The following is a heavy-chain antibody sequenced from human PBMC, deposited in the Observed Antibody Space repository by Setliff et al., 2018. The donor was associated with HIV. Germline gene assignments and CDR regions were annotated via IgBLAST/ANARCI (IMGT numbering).Heavy chain of an antibody. Sequence: PGGSLRLSCAASGLTFSSCWMSWIRQPPGKGLEWIGSIYYSYSSGSTYYNPSLKSRVTISVDTSKNQFSLKLSSVTAADTAVYYCAQLGMVDDFDYWGQGTLVTVSS. CDR1: GLTFSSCW. CDR2: IYYSYSSGST. CDR3: AQLGMVDDFDY. D-gene: IGHD1-1*01. V-gene: IGHV4-39*01. J-gene: IGHJ4*02.